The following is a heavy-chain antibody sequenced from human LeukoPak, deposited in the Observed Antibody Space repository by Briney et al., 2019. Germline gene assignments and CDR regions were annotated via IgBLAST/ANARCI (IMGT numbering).Heavy chain of an antibody. CDR2: FDPEDGET. Sequence: GASVRVSCKVSGDTLTELSMHWVRQAPGKGREWRGGFDPEDGETIYAQKFQGRVTMTEDTSTDTAYMELSSLRSEDTAVYYCATVQGKLGYCSSTSCSGSNWFDPWGQGTLVTVSS. J-gene: IGHJ5*02. V-gene: IGHV1-24*01. CDR3: ATVQGKLGYCSSTSCSGSNWFDP. D-gene: IGHD2-2*01. CDR1: GDTLTELS.